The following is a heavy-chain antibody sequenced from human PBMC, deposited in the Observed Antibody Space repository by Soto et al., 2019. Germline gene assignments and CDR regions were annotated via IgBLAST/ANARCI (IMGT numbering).Heavy chain of an antibody. CDR2: ISYDGSNK. V-gene: IGHV3-30*03. Sequence: GGSLRLSCAASGFTFSSYGMHWVRQAPGKGLEWVAVISYDGSNKYYADSVKGRFTISRDNSKNTLYLQMNSLRAEDTAVYYCARPPIVGATRAYFDYWGQGTLVTVSS. D-gene: IGHD1-26*01. CDR3: ARPPIVGATRAYFDY. CDR1: GFTFSSYG. J-gene: IGHJ4*02.